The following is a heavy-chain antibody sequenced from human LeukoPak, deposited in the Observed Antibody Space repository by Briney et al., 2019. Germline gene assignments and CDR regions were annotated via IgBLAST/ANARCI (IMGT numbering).Heavy chain of an antibody. CDR1: GYTFSSYW. J-gene: IGHJ5*02. Sequence: PGGSLRLSCAASGYTFSSYWMSWVPQAPGKGLEWVANIKQDGSEKYYVDSVKGRFTISRDNAKNSLYLQMNSLRAEGTALYYCARDWVTTSYNWFDPWGQGTLVTVSS. CDR2: IKQDGSEK. CDR3: ARDWVTTSYNWFDP. V-gene: IGHV3-7*01. D-gene: IGHD4-17*01.